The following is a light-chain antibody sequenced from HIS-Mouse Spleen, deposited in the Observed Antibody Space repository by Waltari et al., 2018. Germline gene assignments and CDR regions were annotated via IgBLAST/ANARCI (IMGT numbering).Light chain of an antibody. CDR3: YSTDSSGNHRV. Sequence: SYELTQPPSVSVSPGQTARITCPVDALPKKYAYWYQQKSGQAPVLVIYEDSKRPSGIPGRFSGSSSGTMATLTISGAQVEDEADYYCYSTDSSGNHRVFGGGTKLTVL. CDR2: EDS. J-gene: IGLJ2*01. CDR1: ALPKKY. V-gene: IGLV3-10*01.